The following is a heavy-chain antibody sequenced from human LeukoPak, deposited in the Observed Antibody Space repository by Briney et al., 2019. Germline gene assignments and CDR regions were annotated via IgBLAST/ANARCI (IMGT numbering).Heavy chain of an antibody. CDR3: AATPLKFGELLTYYFDY. J-gene: IGHJ4*02. CDR1: GFTFSSYS. D-gene: IGHD3-10*01. V-gene: IGHV3-21*04. Sequence: GGSLRLSCAASGFTFSSYSMNWVRQAPGKGLEWVSSISSGSSYIYYADSVKGRFTISRDNAKNSLYLQMNSLRAEDTAVYYCAATPLKFGELLTYYFDYWGQGTLVTVSS. CDR2: ISSGSSYI.